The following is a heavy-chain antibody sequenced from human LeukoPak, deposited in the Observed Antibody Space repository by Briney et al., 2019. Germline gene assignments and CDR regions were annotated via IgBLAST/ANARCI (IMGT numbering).Heavy chain of an antibody. CDR2: IYYSGST. D-gene: IGHD2-15*01. J-gene: IGHJ5*02. CDR1: GGSISSYY. V-gene: IGHV4-59*01. Sequence: SETLSLTCTVSGGSISSYYWSWIRQPPGKGLEWIGYIYYSGSTNYNPSLKSRVTISVDTSKNQFSLKLSSVTAAGTAVYYCARGGRVADPLNWFDPWGQGTLVTVSS. CDR3: ARGGRVADPLNWFDP.